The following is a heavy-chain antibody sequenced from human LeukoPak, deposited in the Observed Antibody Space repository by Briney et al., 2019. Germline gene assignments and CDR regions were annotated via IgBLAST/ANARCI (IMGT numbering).Heavy chain of an antibody. J-gene: IGHJ4*02. CDR3: AREAGTTFKYFDY. Sequence: ASVKVSCKASGYTFTGYYIHWVRQAPGQGLEWMGWVNTNTGGTNYAQRHQGRVTMTRDTSISTAYMELSRLRSDDTAVYYCAREAGTTFKYFDYWGQGTLVTVSS. CDR1: GYTFTGYY. D-gene: IGHD1-7*01. CDR2: VNTNTGGT. V-gene: IGHV1-2*02.